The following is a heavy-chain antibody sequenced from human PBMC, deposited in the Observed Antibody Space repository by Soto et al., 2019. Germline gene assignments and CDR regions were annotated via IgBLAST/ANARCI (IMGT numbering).Heavy chain of an antibody. Sequence: QLHLVQSGAVVKKPGASVTVSCSASGYPVTAYYMHWVRQAPGRGLEWMGGINPATGAAKYTQTFQGRVPMTRDTSTSTVFMELGGLTSEDTAVFYWARGVGVGVAGSAAFDMWGQGTLVTVSS. D-gene: IGHD3-3*01. CDR1: GYPVTAYY. CDR2: INPATGAA. CDR3: ARGVGVGVAGSAAFDM. J-gene: IGHJ3*02. V-gene: IGHV1-2*02.